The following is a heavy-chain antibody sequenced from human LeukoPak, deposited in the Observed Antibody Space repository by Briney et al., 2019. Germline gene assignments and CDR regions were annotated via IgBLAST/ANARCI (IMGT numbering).Heavy chain of an antibody. Sequence: SETLSLTCAVYGGSFSDYYWSWIRQPPGKGLEWIGEINHSGSTNYNPSLKSRVTISIDTSKKQFSLKLSSVTAADTALYYCARSHYYDSSGSQNNWFDPWGQGTLVTVSS. CDR2: INHSGST. V-gene: IGHV4-34*01. CDR1: GGSFSDYY. D-gene: IGHD3-22*01. CDR3: ARSHYYDSSGSQNNWFDP. J-gene: IGHJ5*02.